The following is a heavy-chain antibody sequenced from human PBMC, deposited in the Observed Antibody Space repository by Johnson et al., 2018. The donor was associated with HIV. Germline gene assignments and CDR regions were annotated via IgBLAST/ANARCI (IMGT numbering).Heavy chain of an antibody. V-gene: IGHV3-66*01. CDR2: IYSGGST. CDR3: ASKIVVVPGGVGTFDI. CDR1: GFTVSSNY. D-gene: IGHD3-22*01. J-gene: IGHJ3*02. Sequence: VQLVESGGGVVQPGRSLRLSCAASGFTVSSNYMTWVRQAPGKGLEWVSVIYSGGSTYYADSVKGRFTISRDNSKNTLYLQMNSLRAEDTAVYYCASKIVVVPGGVGTFDIWGQGTMVTVSS.